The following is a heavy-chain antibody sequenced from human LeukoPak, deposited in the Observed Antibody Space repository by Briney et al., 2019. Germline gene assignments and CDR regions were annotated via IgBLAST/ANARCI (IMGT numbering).Heavy chain of an antibody. CDR3: AKAPHYYDSSGHEAPFDY. J-gene: IGHJ4*02. CDR1: GFTFSSYA. Sequence: PGGSLRLSCAASGFTFSSYAMSWVRQAPGKGLEWVSAISGSGGSTYYADSVKGRFTISRDNSKNTLYLQMNSLRAEDTAVYYCAKAPHYYDSSGHEAPFDYWGQGTLVTVSP. CDR2: ISGSGGST. D-gene: IGHD3-22*01. V-gene: IGHV3-23*01.